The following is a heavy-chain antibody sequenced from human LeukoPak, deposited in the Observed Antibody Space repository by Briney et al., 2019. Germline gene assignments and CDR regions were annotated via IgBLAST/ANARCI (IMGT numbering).Heavy chain of an antibody. Sequence: ASVKVSCKASGYTFTGYYMHWVRQAPGQGLEWMGIINPSGASTRYAQKFQGRVTMTRDTSTSTVYMELSSLRSEDTAVYYCARGDRRRPPSSIGWYSENIFDYWGQGTLVTVSS. CDR1: GYTFTGYY. J-gene: IGHJ4*02. CDR2: INPSGAST. V-gene: IGHV1-46*01. CDR3: ARGDRRRPPSSIGWYSENIFDY. D-gene: IGHD6-13*01.